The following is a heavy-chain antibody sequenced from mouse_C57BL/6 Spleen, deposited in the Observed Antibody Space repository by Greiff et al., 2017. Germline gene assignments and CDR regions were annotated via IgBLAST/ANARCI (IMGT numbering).Heavy chain of an antibody. CDR3: ARLEYYGSSYWYFDV. Sequence: QVQLQQPGAELVKPGASVKLSCKASGYTFTSYWMHWVKQRPGQGLEWIGMIHPNSGSTNYNEKFKSKATLTVDKSSSTAYMQLSSLTSEDSAVYYCARLEYYGSSYWYFDVWGTGTTVTVSS. CDR1: GYTFTSYW. V-gene: IGHV1-64*01. D-gene: IGHD1-1*01. J-gene: IGHJ1*03. CDR2: IHPNSGST.